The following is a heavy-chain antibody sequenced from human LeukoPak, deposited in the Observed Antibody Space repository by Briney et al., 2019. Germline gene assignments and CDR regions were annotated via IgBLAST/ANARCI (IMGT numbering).Heavy chain of an antibody. CDR1: GVSFSGYY. CDR3: ARGVGYYDNCYFDL. CDR2: INHSGST. V-gene: IGHV4-34*01. J-gene: IGHJ2*01. Sequence: SETLSLTCAVYGVSFSGYYWSWIRQPPGKGLEWIGEINHSGSTNYNPSLKSRVTISVDTSKNQFSLKLSSVTAADTAVYYCARGVGYYDNCYFDLWGRGTLVTVSS. D-gene: IGHD3-22*01.